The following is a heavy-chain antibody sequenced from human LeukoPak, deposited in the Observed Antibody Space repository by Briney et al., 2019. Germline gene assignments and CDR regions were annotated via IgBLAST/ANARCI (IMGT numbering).Heavy chain of an antibody. Sequence: PGGSLRLSCAASGFTFSSYTIHWVRQPPGKGLEWVAVISFDGSNKYYADSVKGRFTISRDNSKNTLYLQMNSLRAEDTAVYYCARVKDYYDSSGLDYWGQGTLVTVSS. J-gene: IGHJ4*02. V-gene: IGHV3-30-3*01. D-gene: IGHD3-22*01. CDR1: GFTFSSYT. CDR3: ARVKDYYDSSGLDY. CDR2: ISFDGSNK.